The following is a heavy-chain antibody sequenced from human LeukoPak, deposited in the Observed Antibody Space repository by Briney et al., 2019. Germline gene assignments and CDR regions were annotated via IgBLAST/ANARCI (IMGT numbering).Heavy chain of an antibody. V-gene: IGHV3-30-3*01. Sequence: GGSLRLSCAASGFTFSSYAMHWVRQAPGKGLEWVAVISYDGSNKYYADSVKGRFTISRDNSKNTLYLQMNSLRAEDTAVYYCARGAIRARYFDYWGQGTLVTVSS. CDR1: GFTFSSYA. CDR2: ISYDGSNK. J-gene: IGHJ4*02. CDR3: ARGAIRARYFDY.